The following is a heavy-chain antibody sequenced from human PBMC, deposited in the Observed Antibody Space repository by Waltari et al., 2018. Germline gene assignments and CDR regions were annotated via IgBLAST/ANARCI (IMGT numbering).Heavy chain of an antibody. Sequence: QVQLVESGGGVVQPGRSLRLSCAASGFTFSSYAMHWVRQAPGTGLEWVAIISYDGSNKYYGNSGKGRFTISRDNAKNSLYLQMNSLRAEDTAVYYCARDSGTGWDAFDIWGQGTMVTVSS. V-gene: IGHV3-33*05. CDR3: ARDSGTGWDAFDI. CDR1: GFTFSSYA. J-gene: IGHJ3*02. CDR2: ISYDGSNK. D-gene: IGHD7-27*01.